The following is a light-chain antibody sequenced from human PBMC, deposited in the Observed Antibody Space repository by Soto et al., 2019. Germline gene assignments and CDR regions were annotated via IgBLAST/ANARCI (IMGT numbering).Light chain of an antibody. CDR3: QHYNYWPPKT. Sequence: DIQMTQSPTTPSASVGDRITITCRASQSISSWLAWYQQKPGKAPKLLIYDASSLESGVPSRFSGSGSGTEFTLTISSLQSEDFAVYYCQHYNYWPPKTFGQGTKVHIK. CDR1: QSISSW. CDR2: DAS. V-gene: IGKV1-5*01. J-gene: IGKJ1*01.